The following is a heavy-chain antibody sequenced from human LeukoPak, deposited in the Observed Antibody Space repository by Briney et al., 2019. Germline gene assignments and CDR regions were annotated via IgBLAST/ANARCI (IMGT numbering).Heavy chain of an antibody. Sequence: GGSLRLSCAASGFTFSSYGMHWVRQAPGKGLEWVAFIRYDGSNKYYADSVKGRFTISRDNSKNTLYLQMNSLRAEDTAVYYCANLNPAPIYYMDVWGKGTTVTVSS. J-gene: IGHJ6*03. CDR1: GFTFSSYG. CDR3: ANLNPAPIYYMDV. D-gene: IGHD2-2*01. V-gene: IGHV3-30*02. CDR2: IRYDGSNK.